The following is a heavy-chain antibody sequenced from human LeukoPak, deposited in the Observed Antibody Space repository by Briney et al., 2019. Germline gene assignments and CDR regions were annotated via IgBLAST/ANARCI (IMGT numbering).Heavy chain of an antibody. V-gene: IGHV1-2*02. D-gene: IGHD3-22*01. CDR3: ARGGPSITYYYASSGYYYDY. J-gene: IGHJ4*02. CDR2: INPNSGGT. CDR1: GYTFTGYY. Sequence: ASVKVSCKASGYTFTGYYIHWVRQAPGQGLEWMGWINPNSGGTNYAQKFQGRVTMTRDTFISTAYTELSRLRSDDTAVYYCARGGPSITYYYASSGYYYDYWGQGTLVTVSS.